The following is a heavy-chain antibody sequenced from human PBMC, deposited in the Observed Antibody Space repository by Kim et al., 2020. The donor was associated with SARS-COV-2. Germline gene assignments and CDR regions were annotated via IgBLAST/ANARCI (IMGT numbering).Heavy chain of an antibody. CDR1: GFTFSSSY. CDR3: ASCPGWMAAYD. D-gene: IGHD2-21*01. Sequence: GGSLRLSCVASGFTFSSSYMTWVRQAPGKGLEWVSVIYSSGSTYYAESVKGRFTISNDNSKNTLYLQMNSLRSEDTAVYYCASCPGWMAAYDWGQGTLVTVSS. V-gene: IGHV3-53*01. CDR2: IYSSGST. J-gene: IGHJ4*02.